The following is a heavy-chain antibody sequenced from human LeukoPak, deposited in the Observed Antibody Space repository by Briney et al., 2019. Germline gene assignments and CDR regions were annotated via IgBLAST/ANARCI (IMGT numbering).Heavy chain of an antibody. Sequence: RGESLKISCKGSGYSFTNYWIGWVRQMPGRGLEWMGIIYPGDADTRYSPSFQGQVTISADKSISIAYLQWSSLKASDTAMYYCAKLSYSGSYWREGAFDIWGQGTVVTVSS. CDR2: IYPGDADT. CDR1: GYSFTNYW. CDR3: AKLSYSGSYWREGAFDI. J-gene: IGHJ3*02. V-gene: IGHV5-51*01. D-gene: IGHD1-26*01.